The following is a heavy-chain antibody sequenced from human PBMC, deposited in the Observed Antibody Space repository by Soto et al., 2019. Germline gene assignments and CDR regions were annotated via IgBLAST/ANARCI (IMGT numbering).Heavy chain of an antibody. CDR2: INPNSGGT. CDR3: ARRAGYSSSWYAFDI. D-gene: IGHD6-13*01. J-gene: IGHJ3*02. CDR1: GYTFTGYY. V-gene: IGHV1-2*04. Sequence: GESLKISCKASGYTFTGYYMHWVRQAPGQGLEWMGWINPNSGGTNYAQKFQGWVTMTRDTSISTAYMELSRLRSDDTAVYYCARRAGYSSSWYAFDIWGQGTMVTVSS.